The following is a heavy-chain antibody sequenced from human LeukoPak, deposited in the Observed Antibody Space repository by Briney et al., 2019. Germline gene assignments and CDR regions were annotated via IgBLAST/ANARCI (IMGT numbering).Heavy chain of an antibody. Sequence: TGRSLRLSCAASGFTFSSYSMNWIRQAPGKGLEWVSYISSSSGTIYYAVSVKGRFTISRDNAKNSLYLQLNSLRAEDTAVYYCARKFRDNSWVMGYWGQGTLVTVSS. D-gene: IGHD6-13*01. CDR2: ISSSSGTI. CDR1: GFTFSSYS. CDR3: ARKFRDNSWVMGY. V-gene: IGHV3-48*01. J-gene: IGHJ4*02.